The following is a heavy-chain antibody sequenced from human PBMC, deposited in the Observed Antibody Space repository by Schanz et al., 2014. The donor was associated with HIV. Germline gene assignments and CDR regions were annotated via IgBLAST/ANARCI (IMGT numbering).Heavy chain of an antibody. J-gene: IGHJ4*02. CDR1: GGSFSGYS. CDR2: INHGGYT. D-gene: IGHD3-10*01. Sequence: QVQLQQWGAGLLKPSQTLSLTCAVYGGSFSGYSWTWIRQPPGKGLEWIGEINHGGYTNYNPSLKRRVAISVDTSKNQFSLKLNSATAADTATYYCARGPWAGSGSYPLDYWGQGTLVTVSS. CDR3: ARGPWAGSGSYPLDY. V-gene: IGHV4-34*01.